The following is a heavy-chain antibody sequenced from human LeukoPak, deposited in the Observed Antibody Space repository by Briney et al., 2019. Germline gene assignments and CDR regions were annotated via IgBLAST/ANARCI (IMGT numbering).Heavy chain of an antibody. Sequence: SETLSLTCTVSGGSISSYYWSWVRQSPGKGLEWIGYIFTSGWTDYNPSLKSRVTMSVDTSKNQLSMELRFLTAADTAVYYCATSHDVKTAPYDLWGQGTLLTVSS. CDR2: IFTSGWT. CDR1: GGSISSYY. CDR3: ATSHDVKTAPYDL. V-gene: IGHV4-4*09. D-gene: IGHD2-21*01. J-gene: IGHJ5*02.